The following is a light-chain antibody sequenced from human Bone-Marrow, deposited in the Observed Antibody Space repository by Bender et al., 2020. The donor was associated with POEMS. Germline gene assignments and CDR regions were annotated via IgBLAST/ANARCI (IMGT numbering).Light chain of an antibody. V-gene: IGLV2-11*01. CDR3: CSYTGSYTHVV. Sequence: QSALTQPRSVSGSPGQSVTISCTATSSDVGGYTYVSWYKQHPVKAPKLMIYDVSQRPSGVPDRFSGSKSGNTASLTISGLQAEDEADYYCCSYTGSYTHVVFGGGTKLTVL. CDR1: SSDVGGYTY. J-gene: IGLJ2*01. CDR2: DVS.